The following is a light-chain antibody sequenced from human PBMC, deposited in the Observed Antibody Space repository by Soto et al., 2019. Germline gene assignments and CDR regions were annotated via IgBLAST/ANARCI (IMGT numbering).Light chain of an antibody. CDR1: QSVSNN. Sequence: EIVLTQSPGTLSLSPGEIATVSCRASQSVSNNLAWYQQKPGQAPRLLIYGVSSRATGIPDRFSGSGSGTDFTLTISRLEPEDFAVYYCQQYGSSPWTFGQGTKVDIK. J-gene: IGKJ1*01. CDR3: QQYGSSPWT. V-gene: IGKV3-20*01. CDR2: GVS.